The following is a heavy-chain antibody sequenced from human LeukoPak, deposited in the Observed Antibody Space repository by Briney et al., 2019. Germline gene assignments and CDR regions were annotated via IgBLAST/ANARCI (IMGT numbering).Heavy chain of an antibody. CDR2: IYHSGST. D-gene: IGHD3-9*01. CDR1: GGSISSGTYY. V-gene: IGHV4-39*07. Sequence: SETLSLTCTVSGGSISSGTYYWAWIRQPPGKGLEWIGTIYHSGSTYYNPSLKSRVTISVKTSKNQFSLKLRSVTAADTAVYYCARVTGYTIEDYFDYWGQGTLVTVSS. CDR3: ARVTGYTIEDYFDY. J-gene: IGHJ4*02.